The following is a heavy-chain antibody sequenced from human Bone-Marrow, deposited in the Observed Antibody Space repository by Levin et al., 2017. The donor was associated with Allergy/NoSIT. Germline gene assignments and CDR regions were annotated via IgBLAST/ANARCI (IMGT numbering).Heavy chain of an antibody. CDR2: ISSSGSTI. J-gene: IGHJ4*02. Sequence: PGGSLRLSCAASGFTFSDYYMSWIRQAPGKGLEWVSYISSSGSTIYYADSVKGRFTISRDNAKRSLYLQMNSLRAEDTAVYYCAVDYSSSWYRNLAFDNWGQGTLVTVSS. CDR1: GFTFSDYY. CDR3: AVDYSSSWYRNLAFDN. D-gene: IGHD6-13*01. V-gene: IGHV3-11*01.